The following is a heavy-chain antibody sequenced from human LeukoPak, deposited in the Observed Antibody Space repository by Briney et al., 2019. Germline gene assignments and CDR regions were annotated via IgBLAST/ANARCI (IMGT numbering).Heavy chain of an antibody. V-gene: IGHV4-34*01. CDR3: ARCRYYDFWSGYYHLFDY. D-gene: IGHD3-3*01. CDR2: INHSGST. J-gene: IGHJ4*02. CDR1: GGSFSGYY. Sequence: SETLSLTCAVYGGSFSGYYWSWIHQPPGKGLEWNGEINHSGSTNYNPSLKSRVTISVDTSKNQFSLKLSSVTAADTAVYYCARCRYYDFWSGYYHLFDYWGQGTLVTVSS.